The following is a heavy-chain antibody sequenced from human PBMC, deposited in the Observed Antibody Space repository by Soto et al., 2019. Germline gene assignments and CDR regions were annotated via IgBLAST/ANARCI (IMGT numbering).Heavy chain of an antibody. CDR3: ARPLGGIAVAGTGFGY. D-gene: IGHD6-19*01. CDR1: GYTFTSYG. Sequence: QVQLVQSGAEVKKPGASVKVSCKASGYTFTSYGISWVRQAPGQGLEWMGWISAYNGNTNYAQKLQGRVTMTTDTSTSTADMELRSLRSDDTAVYYCARPLGGIAVAGTGFGYWGQGTLVTVSS. CDR2: ISAYNGNT. J-gene: IGHJ4*02. V-gene: IGHV1-18*04.